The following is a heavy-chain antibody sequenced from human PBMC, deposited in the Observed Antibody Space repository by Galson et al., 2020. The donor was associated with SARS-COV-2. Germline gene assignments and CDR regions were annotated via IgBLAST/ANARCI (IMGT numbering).Heavy chain of an antibody. CDR2: ISWNSGSI. V-gene: IGHV3-9*01. Sequence: GGSLRLSCAASGFTFDDYAMHWVRQAPGKGLEWVSGISWNSGSIGYADSVKGRFTISRDNAKNSLYLQMNSLRAEDTALYYCASLGDYDSSIGYWGQGTLVTVSS. D-gene: IGHD3-22*01. CDR3: ASLGDYDSSIGY. CDR1: GFTFDDYA. J-gene: IGHJ4*02.